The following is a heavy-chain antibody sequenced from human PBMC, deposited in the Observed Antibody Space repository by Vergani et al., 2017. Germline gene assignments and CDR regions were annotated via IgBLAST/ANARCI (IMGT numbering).Heavy chain of an antibody. J-gene: IGHJ6*03. CDR2: IYTSGST. Sequence: QVQLQESGPGLVKPSQTLSLTCTVSGGSISSGSYYWSWIRQPAGKGLEWIGRIYTSGSTNYNPSLKSRVTMSVDTSKNQVSLKLSSVTAADTAVYYCAGDGGDCNSTSCYSGGGTRGMDVWGKGP. D-gene: IGHD2-2*02. CDR1: GGSISSGSYY. CDR3: AGDGGDCNSTSCYSGGGTRGMDV. V-gene: IGHV4-61*02.